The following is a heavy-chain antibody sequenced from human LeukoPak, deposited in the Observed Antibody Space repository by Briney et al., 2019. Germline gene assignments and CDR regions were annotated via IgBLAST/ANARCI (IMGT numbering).Heavy chain of an antibody. Sequence: SVKVSCKASGFTFTSSAVQWVRQARGQRLEWIGWIVVGSGNTNYAQKFQERVTITRDMSISTAYMELSSLRSEDTAVYYCAAGVGAIREGVRDYFDYWGQGTLVTVSS. D-gene: IGHD1-26*01. J-gene: IGHJ4*02. CDR3: AAGVGAIREGVRDYFDY. CDR1: GFTFTSSA. CDR2: IVVGSGNT. V-gene: IGHV1-58*01.